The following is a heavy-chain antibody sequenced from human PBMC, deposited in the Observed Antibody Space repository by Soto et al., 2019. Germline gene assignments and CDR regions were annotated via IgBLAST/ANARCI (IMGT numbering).Heavy chain of an antibody. J-gene: IGHJ3*02. CDR2: ISSSSSYI. D-gene: IGHD5-12*01. Sequence: GGSLRLSWAASGFTFSSYSMNWVRQAPGKGLEWVSSISSSSSYIYYADSVKGRFTISRDNAKNSLYLQMNSLRAEDTAVYYCARGKMATMDAFDIWGQGTMVTVSS. CDR3: ARGKMATMDAFDI. V-gene: IGHV3-21*01. CDR1: GFTFSSYS.